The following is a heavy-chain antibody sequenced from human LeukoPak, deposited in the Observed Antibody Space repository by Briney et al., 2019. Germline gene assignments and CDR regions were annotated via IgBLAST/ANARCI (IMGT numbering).Heavy chain of an antibody. CDR2: ISYDGSNK. CDR1: GFTFSSYG. CDR3: AKDLSVEMATLED. D-gene: IGHD5-24*01. V-gene: IGHV3-30*18. J-gene: IGHJ4*02. Sequence: GGSLRLSCAASGFTFSSYGMHWVRQAPGKGLEWVAVISYDGSNKYYADSVKGRFTISRDNSKNTLYLQMNSLRAEGTAVYYCAKDLSVEMATLEDWGQGTLVTVSS.